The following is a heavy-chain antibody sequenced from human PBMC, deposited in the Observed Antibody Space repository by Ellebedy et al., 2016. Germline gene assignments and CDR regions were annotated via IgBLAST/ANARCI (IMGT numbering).Heavy chain of an antibody. CDR3: ARLYGVYDYYWWSDL. CDR1: GGSISPYY. CDR2: IYFSGST. J-gene: IGHJ2*01. D-gene: IGHD4-17*01. V-gene: IGHV4-59*01. Sequence: SETLSLTCTVSGGSISPYYWSWIRQPPGKGLEWIGYIYFSGSTNYNPSLKSRVTISVDTSKNQLSLKLSSVTAADTAVYYCARLYGVYDYYWWSDLWGRGTLVTVSS.